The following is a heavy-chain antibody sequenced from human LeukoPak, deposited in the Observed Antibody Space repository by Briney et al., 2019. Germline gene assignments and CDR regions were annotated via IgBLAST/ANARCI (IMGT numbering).Heavy chain of an antibody. Sequence: ASVKVSCKASGYTFIHYGISWVRQAPGQGLEWMGWVNTYNGNTNYVQKLQGRVTMTTDTSTSTAYMELRSLRSDDTAVYYCAREYCTSTGCYGGDYWGQGTLVTVSS. CDR3: AREYCTSTGCYGGDY. J-gene: IGHJ4*02. D-gene: IGHD2-2*01. CDR2: VNTYNGNT. CDR1: GYTFIHYG. V-gene: IGHV1-18*01.